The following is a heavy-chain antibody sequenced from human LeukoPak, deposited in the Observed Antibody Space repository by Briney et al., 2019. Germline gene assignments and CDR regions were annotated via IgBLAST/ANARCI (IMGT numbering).Heavy chain of an antibody. Sequence: ASVKVSCKASGYTFTGYYMHWVRQAPGQGLEWMGCINPNSGGTNYAQKFQGRVTMTRDTSISTAYMELSRLRSDDTAVYYCARDYGYSSGCDYWGQGTLVTVSS. D-gene: IGHD6-19*01. V-gene: IGHV1-2*02. CDR2: INPNSGGT. CDR3: ARDYGYSSGCDY. CDR1: GYTFTGYY. J-gene: IGHJ4*02.